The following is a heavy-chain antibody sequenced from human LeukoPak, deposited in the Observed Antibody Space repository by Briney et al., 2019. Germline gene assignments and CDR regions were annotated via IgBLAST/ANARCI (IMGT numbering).Heavy chain of an antibody. CDR3: AREGLRYYYYGMDV. CDR2: IYYSGST. V-gene: IGHV4-59*01. Sequence: PSETLSLTCTVSGGSISSYYWSWIRQPPGKGLEWIGYIYYSGSTNYNPSLKSRVTISVDTSKNQSSLKLSSVTAADTAVYYCAREGLRYYYYGMDVWGQGTTVTVSS. J-gene: IGHJ6*02. D-gene: IGHD4-17*01. CDR1: GGSISSYY.